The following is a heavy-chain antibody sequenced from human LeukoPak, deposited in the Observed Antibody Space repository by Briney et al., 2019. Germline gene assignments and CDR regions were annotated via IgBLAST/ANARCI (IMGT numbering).Heavy chain of an antibody. J-gene: IGHJ4*02. D-gene: IGHD2-15*01. CDR1: GDSITNYF. Sequence: SETLSLTCTVSGDSITNYFWSWIRQPPGKGLEWIGYIYYTGNTNYKPSLKGRVTMSVDTSTNQFSLRLRSVTAADTAVYYCARGRVAYSAYYFDYWGRGTLVTVSS. CDR3: ARGRVAYSAYYFDY. CDR2: IYYTGNT. V-gene: IGHV4-59*01.